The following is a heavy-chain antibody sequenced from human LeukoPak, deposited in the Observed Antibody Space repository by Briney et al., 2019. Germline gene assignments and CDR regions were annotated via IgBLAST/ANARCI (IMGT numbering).Heavy chain of an antibody. Sequence: SETLSLTCTVSGGSISSYYWSWIRQPPGKGLEWIGYIYYSGSTNYNPSLKSRVTISVDTSKNQFSLKLSSVTAADTAVYYCARGVQYCSGGSCYSGWFDPWGQGTLVTVSS. D-gene: IGHD2-15*01. CDR1: GGSISSYY. J-gene: IGHJ5*02. CDR3: ARGVQYCSGGSCYSGWFDP. V-gene: IGHV4-59*08. CDR2: IYYSGST.